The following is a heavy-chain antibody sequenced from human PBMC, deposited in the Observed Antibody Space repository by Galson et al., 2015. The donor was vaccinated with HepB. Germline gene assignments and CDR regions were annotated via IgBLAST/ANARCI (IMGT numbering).Heavy chain of an antibody. V-gene: IGHV1-3*01. J-gene: IGHJ4*02. Sequence: SVKVSCKASGYTFTSYAMHWVRQAPGQRLEWMGWINAGNGNTKYSQKFQGRVTITRDTSASTAYMELSSLRSEDTAVYYCARGGLLRYFGLPPSYWGQGTLVTVSS. CDR1: GYTFTSYA. CDR2: INAGNGNT. D-gene: IGHD3-9*01. CDR3: ARGGLLRYFGLPPSY.